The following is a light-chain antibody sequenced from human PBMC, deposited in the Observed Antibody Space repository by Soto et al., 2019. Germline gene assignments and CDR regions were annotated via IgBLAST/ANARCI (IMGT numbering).Light chain of an antibody. CDR2: GAS. J-gene: IGKJ1*01. CDR1: HSVISSY. Sequence: ETVLTQSPGTLSLFPGERATLSCRASHSVISSYLAWYQQKPGQAPRLLIYGASSRATGIPDRFSGSGSGTDFTLTISRLEPEDFAVYYCQQYGSSSTFGQGTKVDIK. V-gene: IGKV3-20*01. CDR3: QQYGSSST.